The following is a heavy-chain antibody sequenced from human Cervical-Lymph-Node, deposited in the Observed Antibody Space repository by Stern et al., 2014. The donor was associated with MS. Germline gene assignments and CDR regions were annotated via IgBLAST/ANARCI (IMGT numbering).Heavy chain of an antibody. CDR1: GFTFSSYG. CDR3: ARDNDIVVLPAALDY. CDR2: IWYDGSNK. V-gene: IGHV3-33*01. Sequence: QVQLVESGGGVVQSGRSLRLSCAASGFTFSSYGMHWVRQAPGKGLEWVAVIWYDGSNKYYADSVKGRFTISRDNSKNTLYLQMNTLRAEDTAVYYCARDNDIVVLPAALDYWGQGTLVTVSS. J-gene: IGHJ4*02. D-gene: IGHD2-2*01.